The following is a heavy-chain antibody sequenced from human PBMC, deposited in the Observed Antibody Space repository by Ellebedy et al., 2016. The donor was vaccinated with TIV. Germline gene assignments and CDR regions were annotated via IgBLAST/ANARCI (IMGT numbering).Heavy chain of an antibody. CDR1: GITLSSND. J-gene: IGHJ4*02. D-gene: IGHD3-16*01. Sequence: GESLKISXAASGITLSSNDMHWVRQPIGKGPEWVSAIGIAGDTYYADSVKGRLTISRDNAKNSLYLQLNSLRTEDTAVYYCAKDSFSRGDYWGQGTLVTVSS. CDR3: AKDSFSRGDY. V-gene: IGHV3-13*01. CDR2: IGIAGDT.